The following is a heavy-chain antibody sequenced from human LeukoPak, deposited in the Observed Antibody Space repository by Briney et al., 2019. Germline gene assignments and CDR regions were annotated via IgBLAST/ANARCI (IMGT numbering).Heavy chain of an antibody. CDR3: AGSITMVRGVGSRFDP. Sequence: ASVKVSCKASGYTFTSYGISWVRQAPGQGLEWMGWINPNSGGTNYAQKFQGRVTMTRDTSISTAYMELSRLRSDDTAVYYCAGSITMVRGVGSRFDPWGQGTLVTVSS. V-gene: IGHV1-2*02. CDR1: GYTFTSYG. CDR2: INPNSGGT. J-gene: IGHJ5*02. D-gene: IGHD3-10*01.